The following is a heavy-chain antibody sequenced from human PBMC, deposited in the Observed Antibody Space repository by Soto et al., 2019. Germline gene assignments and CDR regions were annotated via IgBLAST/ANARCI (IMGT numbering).Heavy chain of an antibody. CDR2: IYYSGST. J-gene: IGHJ4*02. V-gene: IGHV4-61*01. D-gene: IGHD3-22*01. CDR3: ARTYYDSSGYYRNFDY. CDR1: GGSVSSGSYY. Sequence: PSETLSLTCTVSGGSVSSGSYYWSWIRQPPXKGLEWIGYIYYSGSTNYNPSLKSRVTISVDTSKNQFSLKLSSVTAADTAVYYCARTYYDSSGYYRNFDYWGQGTLVTVFS.